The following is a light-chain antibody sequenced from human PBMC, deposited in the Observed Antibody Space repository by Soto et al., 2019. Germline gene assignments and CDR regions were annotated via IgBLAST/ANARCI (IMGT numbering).Light chain of an antibody. Sequence: SVLTQPPSASGSPGQSVTISYTGTGSDVGAYNYVSWYRQYPGKAPKLVIFEVNKRPSGVPDRISGSKSGITASLTVSGLQAEDEGDYYCTSFAPGRIYVFGSGTKVTVL. V-gene: IGLV2-8*01. CDR1: GSDVGAYNY. CDR3: TSFAPGRIYV. J-gene: IGLJ1*01. CDR2: EVN.